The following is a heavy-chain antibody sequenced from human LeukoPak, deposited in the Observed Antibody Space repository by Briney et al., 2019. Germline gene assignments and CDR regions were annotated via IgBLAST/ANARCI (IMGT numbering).Heavy chain of an antibody. CDR2: ISAYNGNT. Sequence: GASVKVSCKASGYTFTSYGISWVRQAPGQGLEWMGWISAYNGNTNYAQKLQGRVTMTTDTSASTAYMELRSLRSDDTAVYYCARGTGYSSSWYAQTGPPNDYWGQGTLVTVSS. CDR1: GYTFTSYG. J-gene: IGHJ4*02. V-gene: IGHV1-18*01. D-gene: IGHD6-13*01. CDR3: ARGTGYSSSWYAQTGPPNDY.